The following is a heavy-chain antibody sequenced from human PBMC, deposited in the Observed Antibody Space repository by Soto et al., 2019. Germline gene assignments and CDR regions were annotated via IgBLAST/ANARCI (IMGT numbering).Heavy chain of an antibody. D-gene: IGHD6-19*01. V-gene: IGHV3-15*07. CDR2: IKRKTDNEAK. CDR3: TTDLWSGSAWANDY. CDR1: GFTFNDAW. Sequence: EVQLVESGGDFVKPGGSLRLSCAASGFTFNDAWMNWVRQRPGKGLEWVARIKRKTDNEAKDYAAPVKGRFTISRDDSKNTVSLQMDSLNTEYTAVYYCTTDLWSGSAWANDYWGQGHLVTVSS. J-gene: IGHJ4*02.